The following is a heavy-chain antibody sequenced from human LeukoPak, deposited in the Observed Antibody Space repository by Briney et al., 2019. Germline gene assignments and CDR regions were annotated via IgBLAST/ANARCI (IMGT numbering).Heavy chain of an antibody. CDR1: GYTFTSYG. CDR3: ASPFSSGWPFDY. Sequence: ASVKVSCKASGYTFTSYGISWVRQAPRQGLEWMGWISAYNGNTNYAQKLQGRVTMTTDTSTSTAYMELRSLRSDDTAVYYCASPFSSGWPFDYWGQGTLVTVSS. CDR2: ISAYNGNT. V-gene: IGHV1-18*04. D-gene: IGHD6-19*01. J-gene: IGHJ4*02.